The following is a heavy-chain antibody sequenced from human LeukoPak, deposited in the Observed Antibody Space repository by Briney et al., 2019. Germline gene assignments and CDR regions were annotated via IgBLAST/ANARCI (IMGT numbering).Heavy chain of an antibody. CDR2: IIPIFGTA. V-gene: IGHV1-69*05. J-gene: IGHJ4*02. CDR1: GGTFSSYA. D-gene: IGHD3-22*01. Sequence: ASVKVSCKASGGTFSSYAISWVRQAPGQGLEWMGRIIPIFGTANYAQKFQGRVTITTDESTSTGYMELSSLRSEDTAVYYCARTDSSGYLTDYWGQGTLVTVSS. CDR3: ARTDSSGYLTDY.